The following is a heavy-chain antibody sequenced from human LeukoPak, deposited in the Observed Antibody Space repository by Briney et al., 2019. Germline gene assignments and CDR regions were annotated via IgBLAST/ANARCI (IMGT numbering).Heavy chain of an antibody. Sequence: ASVKVSCKASGGTFSSYAISWVRQAPGQGLEWMGGIIPIFGTANYAQKFQGRVTITTDESTSTAYMELSSLRSEDTAVYYCASRYSSSWYWFDPWGQGTLVTVSS. CDR3: ASRYSSSWYWFDP. J-gene: IGHJ5*02. CDR2: IIPIFGTA. V-gene: IGHV1-69*05. CDR1: GGTFSSYA. D-gene: IGHD6-13*01.